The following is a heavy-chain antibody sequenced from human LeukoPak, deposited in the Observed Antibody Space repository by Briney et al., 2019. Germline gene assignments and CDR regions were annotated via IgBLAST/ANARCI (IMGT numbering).Heavy chain of an antibody. V-gene: IGHV3-64*01. Sequence: GGSLRLSCAASGFSFSSHAMHWVRQAPGKGLEYVSSISGNGGSTYYANSVKGRFTISRDNSKSTLYLQMGSLRGEDMAVYYSARADSDWLLAGWGQGTLVTVSS. CDR1: GFSFSSHA. CDR3: ARADSDWLLAG. CDR2: ISGNGGST. J-gene: IGHJ4*02. D-gene: IGHD3-9*01.